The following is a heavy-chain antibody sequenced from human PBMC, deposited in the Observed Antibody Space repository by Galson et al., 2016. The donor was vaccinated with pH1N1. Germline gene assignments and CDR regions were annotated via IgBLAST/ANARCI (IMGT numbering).Heavy chain of an antibody. J-gene: IGHJ6*04. Sequence: AFIWMDGTGQKYADSVKGRFIISRDNSKNTLYLQMNSLGDEDTAIYYCTTDADDPMDVWGIGTTVTVSP. CDR2: IWMDGTGQ. D-gene: IGHD3-16*01. CDR3: TTDADDPMDV. V-gene: IGHV3-33*01.